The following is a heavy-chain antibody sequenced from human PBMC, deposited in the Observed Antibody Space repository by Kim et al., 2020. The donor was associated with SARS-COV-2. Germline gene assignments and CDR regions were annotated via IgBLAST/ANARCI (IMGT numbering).Heavy chain of an antibody. CDR3: AGVPPYSYYMAV. J-gene: IGHJ6*03. Sequence: CPPSLKSRVTISVDTSKNQFSLKLSSVTAADTAVYYCAGVPPYSYYMAVWGKGTTVTVSS. V-gene: IGHV4-59*01.